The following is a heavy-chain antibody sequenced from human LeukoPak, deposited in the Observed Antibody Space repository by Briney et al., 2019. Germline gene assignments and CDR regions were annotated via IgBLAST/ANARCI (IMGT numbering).Heavy chain of an antibody. Sequence: GGSLRLSCAASGFTFSSYAMNWVRQAPGKGLEWVSASGTSGDTYYRDSVKGRFTISRDNAKNTVYLQMSSLRVEDTAVYYCAQKTPGHHPFDYWGQGILVIVSP. D-gene: IGHD2-8*02. CDR1: GFTFSSYA. CDR2: SGTSGDT. V-gene: IGHV3-23*01. CDR3: AQKTPGHHPFDY. J-gene: IGHJ4*02.